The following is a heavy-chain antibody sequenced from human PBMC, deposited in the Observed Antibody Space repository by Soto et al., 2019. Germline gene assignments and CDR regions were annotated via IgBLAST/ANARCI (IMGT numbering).Heavy chain of an antibody. D-gene: IGHD1-26*01. V-gene: IGHV1-69*13. CDR3: ASIVGATTVGY. Sequence: ASVKVSCKASGGTFSSYAISWVRQAPGQGLEWMGGIIPIFGTANYAQKFRGRVTITADESTSTAYMELSSLRSEDTAVYYCASIVGATTVGYWGQGTLVTVSS. CDR1: GGTFSSYA. CDR2: IIPIFGTA. J-gene: IGHJ4*02.